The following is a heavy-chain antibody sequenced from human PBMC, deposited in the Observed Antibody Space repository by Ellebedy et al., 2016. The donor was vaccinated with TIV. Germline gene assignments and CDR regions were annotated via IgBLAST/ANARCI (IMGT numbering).Heavy chain of an antibody. CDR1: GYTFTSYF. V-gene: IGHV1-46*04. J-gene: IGHJ4*02. CDR2: IDPSGGTT. Sequence: AASVKVSCKASGYTFTSYFIHWARQAPGRGLEWMGIIDPSGGTTKFAQKLQGRVTMTRDTSTSTIYMDLSSLRSEDTAIYYCARANFGSGSYPYLDFWGQGTLVTVSS. CDR3: ARANFGSGSYPYLDF. D-gene: IGHD3-10*01.